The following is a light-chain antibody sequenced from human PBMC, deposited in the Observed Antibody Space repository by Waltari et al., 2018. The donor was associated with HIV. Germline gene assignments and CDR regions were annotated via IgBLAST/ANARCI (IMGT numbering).Light chain of an antibody. CDR2: AAS. CDR3: QQSYSTPRT. CDR1: QSLSSY. J-gene: IGKJ1*01. V-gene: IGKV1-39*01. Sequence: DIQMTPSPSSLSASVGDRVTITCRASQSLSSYLNWYQQKPGKAPKLLIYAASSLQSGVPSRFSGSGSGTDFTLTISSLQPEDFATYYCQQSYSTPRTFGQGTKVEIK.